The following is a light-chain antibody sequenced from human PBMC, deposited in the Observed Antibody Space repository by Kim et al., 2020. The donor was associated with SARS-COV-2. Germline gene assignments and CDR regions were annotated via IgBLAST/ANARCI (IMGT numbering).Light chain of an antibody. CDR1: RSDVGDYTF. J-gene: IGLJ2*01. Sequence: LEESVTISGTGTRSDVGDYTFIPWYQRNPGKAPKLMIYDVSERPSGVPDRFSGSKSATTASLTVSALHAEDEADYYCSSYATTVVFGGGTQLTVL. CDR3: SSYATTVV. V-gene: IGLV2-11*01. CDR2: DVS.